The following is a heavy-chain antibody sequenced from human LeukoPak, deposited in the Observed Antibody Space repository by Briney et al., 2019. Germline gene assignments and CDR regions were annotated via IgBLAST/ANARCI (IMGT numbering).Heavy chain of an antibody. D-gene: IGHD6-19*01. CDR3: ARALVPPPTRYSSGWYSL. J-gene: IGHJ6*04. V-gene: IGHV4-34*01. Sequence: PSETLSLTCALYGGSFSGYYWSWIRQPPGKGLEWIGEINHSGSTNYNPSLKSRVTISVDTSKNQFSLKLSSVTVADTAVYYCARALVPPPTRYSSGWYSLWGKGTTVTVCS. CDR2: INHSGST. CDR1: GGSFSGYY.